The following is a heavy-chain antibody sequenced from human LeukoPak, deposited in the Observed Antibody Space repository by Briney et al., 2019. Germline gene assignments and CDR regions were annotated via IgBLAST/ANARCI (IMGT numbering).Heavy chain of an antibody. CDR1: GGTFSSYA. D-gene: IGHD2-2*01. CDR3: ARYLGYCSSASCSYYYYMDV. Sequence: SVKVSCKASGGTFSSYAISWVRQAPGQGLEWMGGIIPIFGTANYAQKFQGRVTITADESTSTAYMELSSLRSEDTAVYYCARYLGYCSSASCSYYYYMDVWGKGTTVTVSS. CDR2: IIPIFGTA. V-gene: IGHV1-69*13. J-gene: IGHJ6*03.